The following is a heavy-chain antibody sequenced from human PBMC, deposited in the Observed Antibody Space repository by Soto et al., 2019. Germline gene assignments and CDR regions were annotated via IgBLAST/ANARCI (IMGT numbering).Heavy chain of an antibody. CDR3: ARDHIGTDY. J-gene: IGHJ4*02. Sequence: PSETLSLTCTVSGGSVSSGSYYWSWIRQPPGKGLEWIGYIYYSGSTNYNPSLKSRVTISVDTSKNQFSLKLSSVTAADTAVYYCARDHIGTDYWGQGTLVTVSS. CDR1: GGSVSSGSYY. CDR2: IYYSGST. V-gene: IGHV4-61*01. D-gene: IGHD1-1*01.